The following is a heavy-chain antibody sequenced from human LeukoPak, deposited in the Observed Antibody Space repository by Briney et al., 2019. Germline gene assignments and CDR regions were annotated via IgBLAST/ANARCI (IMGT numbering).Heavy chain of an antibody. J-gene: IGHJ4*02. Sequence: ASVKVSCKASGYTFTSYAMHWVRQAPGQRLEWMGWINAGNGNTKYSQKFQGRVTITRDTSASTAYMELSSLGSEDTAVYYCAATLHDYEWVFDYWGQGTLVTVSS. CDR1: GYTFTSYA. D-gene: IGHD4-17*01. CDR3: AATLHDYEWVFDY. V-gene: IGHV1-3*01. CDR2: INAGNGNT.